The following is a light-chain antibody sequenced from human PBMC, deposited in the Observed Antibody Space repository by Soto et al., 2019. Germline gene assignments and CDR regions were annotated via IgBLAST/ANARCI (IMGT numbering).Light chain of an antibody. Sequence: DIPMTQSPSTLSASVGDRVTITCRASQSISSWLAWYQQKPGKAPKLLIYKASSLESGVPSRFSGSGSGPEFTLTISRLQPDDFATYYCQQYNSYPFTFGPGTKVDIK. V-gene: IGKV1-5*03. CDR3: QQYNSYPFT. CDR1: QSISSW. J-gene: IGKJ3*01. CDR2: KAS.